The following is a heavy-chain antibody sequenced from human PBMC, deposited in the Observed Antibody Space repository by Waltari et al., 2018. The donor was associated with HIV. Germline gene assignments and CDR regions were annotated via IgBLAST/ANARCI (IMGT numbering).Heavy chain of an antibody. V-gene: IGHV3-33*01. Sequence: QVQLVQWGGGVVQPGRSLRLSCAASGFIFNNSGMSWVRQTPGKGRDWVAVIWYDGSKKDYADSVKGRFTISRDNSNNRLYLQMNSLRVDDTAVYLCARGAPWDGYNSDWYFDLWGRGTLVTVSS. CDR1: GFIFNNSG. CDR3: ARGAPWDGYNSDWYFDL. CDR2: IWYDGSKK. J-gene: IGHJ2*01. D-gene: IGHD5-12*01.